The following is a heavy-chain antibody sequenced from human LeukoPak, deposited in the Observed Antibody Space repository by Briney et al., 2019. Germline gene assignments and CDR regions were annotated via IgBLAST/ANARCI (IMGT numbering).Heavy chain of an antibody. D-gene: IGHD3-10*01. V-gene: IGHV3-30*18. CDR2: ISYDGSNK. CDR3: AKDGPHYYGSGSFYNNYYGMDV. J-gene: IGHJ6*02. Sequence: GGSLRLSCAASEFTYSSYGMHWAPQAPGKGLEWVAVISYDGSNKYYVDSVKCRFTISRDNSKNTLYLQMNSLRAEDTAVYYCAKDGPHYYGSGSFYNNYYGMDVWGQGTTVTVSS. CDR1: EFTYSSYG.